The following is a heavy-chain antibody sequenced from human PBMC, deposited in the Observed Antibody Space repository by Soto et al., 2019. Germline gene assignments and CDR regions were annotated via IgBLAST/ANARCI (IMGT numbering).Heavy chain of an antibody. J-gene: IGHJ3*02. Sequence: GGSLRLSCAASGFTFSSYAMHWVRQAPGKGLEWVAVISYDGSNKYYADSVKGRFTISRDNSKNTLYLQMNSLRAEDTAVYYCARESGSGYYNDAFDIWDQGTMVTVSS. V-gene: IGHV3-30*04. CDR3: ARESGSGYYNDAFDI. CDR2: ISYDGSNK. CDR1: GFTFSSYA. D-gene: IGHD3-22*01.